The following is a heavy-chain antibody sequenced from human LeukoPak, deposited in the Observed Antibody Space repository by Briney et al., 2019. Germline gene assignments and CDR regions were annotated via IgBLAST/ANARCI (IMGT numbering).Heavy chain of an antibody. CDR1: GYTFTGYY. Sequence: AASVQVSCKASGYTFTGYYMHWVRQAPGQGLEWMGWINPNSGGTKFAQRFQGGVTMTRDTSISTAYIELSRLRSDDTAVYYCARGRPYYDFWSGHLDYWGQGTLVTVSS. V-gene: IGHV1-2*02. CDR2: INPNSGGT. CDR3: ARGRPYYDFWSGHLDY. J-gene: IGHJ4*02. D-gene: IGHD3-3*01.